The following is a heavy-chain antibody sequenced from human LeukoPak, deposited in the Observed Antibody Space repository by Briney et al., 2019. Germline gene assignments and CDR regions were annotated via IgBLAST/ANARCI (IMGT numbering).Heavy chain of an antibody. CDR2: IYYSGST. Sequence: SETLSLTCTVSGASISSSSYYWGWLRQPPGKGLEWIGSIYYSGSTYYNPSLKSRFTISVDTSKNQFSLKLSSVTAADTAVYYCARQDGSGRHFDYWGQGALVTVSS. CDR3: ARQDGSGRHFDY. D-gene: IGHD3-10*01. CDR1: GASISSSSYY. J-gene: IGHJ4*02. V-gene: IGHV4-39*01.